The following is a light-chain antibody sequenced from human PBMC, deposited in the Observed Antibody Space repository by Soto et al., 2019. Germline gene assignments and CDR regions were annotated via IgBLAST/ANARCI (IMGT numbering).Light chain of an antibody. CDR3: SSFTTSTTYV. CDR1: SSDVGGYNS. Sequence: QSALTQPASVSGSPGQSVTISCTGTSSDVGGYNSVSWYQQHPGKAPKLIIYDVSRRPSGVSTRFSGSTSANTASLTISGLQAEDEADYYCSSFTTSTTYVFGTGTKLTVL. J-gene: IGLJ1*01. V-gene: IGLV2-14*03. CDR2: DVS.